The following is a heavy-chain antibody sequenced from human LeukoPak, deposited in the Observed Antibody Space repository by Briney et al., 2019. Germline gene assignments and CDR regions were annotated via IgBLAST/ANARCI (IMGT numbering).Heavy chain of an antibody. Sequence: PSETLSLTCTVSGGSISSGSYYWSWIRQPAGKGLEWIGRIYTSGSTNYNPSLKSRVAISVDTSKNQFSLKLSSVTAADTAVYYCARHPIVVGYFQHWGQGTLVTVSS. CDR2: IYTSGST. CDR1: GGSISSGSYY. D-gene: IGHD2-21*01. V-gene: IGHV4-61*02. CDR3: ARHPIVVGYFQH. J-gene: IGHJ1*01.